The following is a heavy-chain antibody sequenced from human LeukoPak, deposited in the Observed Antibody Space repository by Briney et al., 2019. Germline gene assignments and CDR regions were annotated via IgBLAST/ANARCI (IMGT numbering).Heavy chain of an antibody. CDR1: GFTFSDSA. D-gene: IGHD6-19*01. J-gene: IGHJ4*02. V-gene: IGHV3-73*01. Sequence: GGSLRLSCAASGFTFSDSAMNWVRQASGKGLEWVGHIRGKTNSYATAYAASVRGRFAISRDDSKNTAYLQMNSLKTEDAAVYYCTGGSGWYSPDYWGQGTLVTVSS. CDR2: IRGKTNSYAT. CDR3: TGGSGWYSPDY.